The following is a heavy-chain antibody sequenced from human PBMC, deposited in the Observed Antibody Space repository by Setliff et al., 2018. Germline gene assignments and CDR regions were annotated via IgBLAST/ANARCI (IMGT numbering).Heavy chain of an antibody. D-gene: IGHD5-18*01. J-gene: IGHJ4*02. CDR2: IKQDGSDK. CDR3: ARGGYSYGY. Sequence: HPGGSLRLSCAASGFTFSVYWMIWVRQAPGKGLEWVANIKQDGSDKYYVDSVKGRFTISRDNAKNSLYLQMNNLRAEDTAVYYCARGGYSYGYWGQGTLVTVSS. CDR1: GFTFSVYW. V-gene: IGHV3-7*04.